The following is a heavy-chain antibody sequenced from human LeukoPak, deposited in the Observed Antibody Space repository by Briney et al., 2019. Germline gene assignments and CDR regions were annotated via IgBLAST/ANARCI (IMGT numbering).Heavy chain of an antibody. J-gene: IGHJ4*02. D-gene: IGHD1-1*01. CDR1: HYTFTNYG. V-gene: IGHV1-18*01. CDR2: ISPYNGDT. CDR3: ARLILGVTSTGFDY. Sequence: ASVKVSCKTSHYTFTNYGISWVRQAPGQGLEWLGWISPYNGDTRYAQKLQGRFSTTTDTSTSTAYMELRSLRSDDTALYYCARLILGVTSTGFDYWGQGTLVTVSS.